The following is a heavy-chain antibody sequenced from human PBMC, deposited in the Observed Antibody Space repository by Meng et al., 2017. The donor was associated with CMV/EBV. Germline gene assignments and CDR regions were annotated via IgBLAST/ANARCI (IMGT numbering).Heavy chain of an antibody. D-gene: IGHD3-3*01. CDR2: IRYDGSNK. Sequence: GESLKISCAASGFTFSSYGMHWVRQASGKGLEWVAFIRYDGSNKYYADSVKGRFTISRDNSKNTLYLQMNSLRAEDTAVYYCAKEPDTYYDFWSGYYYYYYGMDVWGQGTTVTVSS. V-gene: IGHV3-30*02. CDR1: GFTFSSYG. J-gene: IGHJ6*02. CDR3: AKEPDTYYDFWSGYYYYYYGMDV.